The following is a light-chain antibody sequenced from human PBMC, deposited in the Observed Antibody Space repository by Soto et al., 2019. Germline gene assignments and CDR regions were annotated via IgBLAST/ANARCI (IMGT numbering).Light chain of an antibody. CDR1: ISNIGNDT. Sequence: QSVLTQPPSVSGTPGLRVNISCSGGISNIGNDTVTWYQLLTGTAPKLLMFTDDKRPSGVPDRFSGSRSGTSAALAISGLQSDDEAVYFCSTWDDSLNGWGLGGGTKRTVL. CDR3: STWDDSLNGWG. J-gene: IGLJ3*02. V-gene: IGLV1-44*01. CDR2: TDD.